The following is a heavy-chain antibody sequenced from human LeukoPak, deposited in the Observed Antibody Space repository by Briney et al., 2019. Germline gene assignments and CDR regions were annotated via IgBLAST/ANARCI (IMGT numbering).Heavy chain of an antibody. CDR2: INHSGST. J-gene: IGHJ3*02. V-gene: IGHV4-34*01. CDR3: VSGSYSDAFDI. Sequence: SETLSLTCAVYGGSFSGYYWSWIRQPPGKGLEWIGEINHSGSTNYNPSLKSRVTISVDTSKNQFSLKLSSVTAADTAVYYCVSGSYSDAFDIWGQGTMVTVSS. D-gene: IGHD1-26*01. CDR1: GGSFSGYY.